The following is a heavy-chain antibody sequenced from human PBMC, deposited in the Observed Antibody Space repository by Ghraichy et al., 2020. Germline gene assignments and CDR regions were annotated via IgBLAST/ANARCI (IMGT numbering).Heavy chain of an antibody. J-gene: IGHJ4*02. CDR3: ARGRGSQDY. Sequence: LTCAASGFTFSSYWMTWVRQAPGKGLEWVANIKQDGSEKYYVDSVKGRFTISRDNAKNSLYLQMNSLRAEDTAVYYCARGRGSQDYWGQGTLVTVSS. V-gene: IGHV3-7*03. CDR1: GFTFSSYW. CDR2: IKQDGSEK.